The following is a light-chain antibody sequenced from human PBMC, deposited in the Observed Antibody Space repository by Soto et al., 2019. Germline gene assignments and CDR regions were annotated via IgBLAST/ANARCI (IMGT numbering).Light chain of an antibody. CDR3: SSYTSSSTLV. J-gene: IGLJ1*01. Sequence: QSALTQPASVSGSPGQSITISCTGTSSDVGGYNYVSWYQQHPGKAPKLMIYEVSNRPSGVSNRFSGSKSGNTASLTISGLQAEDEADYYCSSYTSSSTLVFGTGTQVPVL. V-gene: IGLV2-14*01. CDR1: SSDVGGYNY. CDR2: EVS.